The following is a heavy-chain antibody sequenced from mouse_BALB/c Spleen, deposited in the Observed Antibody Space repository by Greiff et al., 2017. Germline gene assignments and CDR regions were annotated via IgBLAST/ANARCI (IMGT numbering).Heavy chain of an antibody. CDR3: ARGESYYDYDEGGFDY. CDR1: GYTFTSYW. CDR2: IDPSDSYT. D-gene: IGHD2-4*01. Sequence: QVQLQQPGAELVKPGASVKLSCKASGYTFTSYWMPWVQQRPGQGLEWIGEIDPSDSYTNYNQKFKGKATLTVDKSSSTAYMQLSSLTSEDSAVYYCARGESYYDYDEGGFDYWGQGTTLTVSS. J-gene: IGHJ2*01. V-gene: IGHV1-69*02.